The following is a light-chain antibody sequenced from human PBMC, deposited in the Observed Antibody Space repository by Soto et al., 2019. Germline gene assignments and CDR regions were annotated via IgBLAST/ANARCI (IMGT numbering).Light chain of an antibody. V-gene: IGLV1-47*01. J-gene: IGLJ1*01. CDR2: RNN. CDR3: ATWDDSLNGFYV. Sequence: QSVLTQPPSASGTPGQGVTISCSGSTSNIGSNYVYWYQQLPGTAPKLLIYRNNQRPSGVPDRFSGSESGTSASLAISGLRSDDEADYFCATWDDSLNGFYVFGTGTKVTVL. CDR1: TSNIGSNY.